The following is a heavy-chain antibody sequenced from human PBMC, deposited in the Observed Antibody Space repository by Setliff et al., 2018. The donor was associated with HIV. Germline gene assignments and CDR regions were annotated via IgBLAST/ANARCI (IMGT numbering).Heavy chain of an antibody. CDR3: ARWGWLQFSSAGYFDY. D-gene: IGHD5-12*01. CDR2: IRDDGSNK. J-gene: IGHJ4*02. CDR1: GFTFSSYG. V-gene: IGHV3-30*02. Sequence: PGGSLRLSCAASGFTFSSYGRHWVRQAPGKGLEWVAFIRDDGSNKYYADSVKGRFTISRDNSKNTLYLQMNSLSAEDTAVYYCARWGWLQFSSAGYFDYWGQGTLVTVSS.